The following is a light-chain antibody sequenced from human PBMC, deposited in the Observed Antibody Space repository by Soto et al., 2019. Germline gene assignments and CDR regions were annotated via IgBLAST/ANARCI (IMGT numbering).Light chain of an antibody. V-gene: IGLV2-11*01. J-gene: IGLJ2*01. Sequence: QSALTQPRSLSGSPGQSVTISCTGTSSDVGAYNYVSWYQQYPGKAPKFMIYDVSKRPSGVPDRFSGSKSGNTASLTISGLQAEDEADYYCCSYAGSYTVIFGGGTKLTVL. CDR1: SSDVGAYNY. CDR3: CSYAGSYTVI. CDR2: DVS.